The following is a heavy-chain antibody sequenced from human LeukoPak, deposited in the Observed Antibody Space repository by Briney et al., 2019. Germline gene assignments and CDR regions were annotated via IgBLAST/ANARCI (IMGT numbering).Heavy chain of an antibody. CDR2: IYYSGST. D-gene: IGHD3-22*01. J-gene: IGHJ6*03. CDR3: ARLRSGYEIYYYYYYMDV. V-gene: IGHV4-61*01. CDR1: GGSIGSTNYY. Sequence: SETLSLTCTVSGGSIGSTNYYWSWIRQPPGKGLEWIGYIYYSGSTNYNPSLKSRVTISVDTSKNQFSLKLSSVTAADTAVYYCARLRSGYEIYYYYYYMDVWGKGTTVTVSS.